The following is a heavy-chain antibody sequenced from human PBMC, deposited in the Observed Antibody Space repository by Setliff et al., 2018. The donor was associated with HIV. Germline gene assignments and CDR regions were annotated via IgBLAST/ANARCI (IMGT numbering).Heavy chain of an antibody. V-gene: IGHV4-39*07. CDR3: AGEIAPAARLPNVGGPPPPGYYHYMDV. D-gene: IGHD2-8*01. J-gene: IGHJ6*03. CDR2: IYYSGRT. CDR1: RGSISSTSHY. Sequence: SETLSLTCIVSRGSISSTSHYWGWVRQSPGRRLEWIGSIYYSGRTYYNPSPKSRVTMSVDTSTNQFSLDLTSVTAADTAVYFCAGEIAPAARLPNVGGPPPPGYYHYMDVWGKGTTVTVSS.